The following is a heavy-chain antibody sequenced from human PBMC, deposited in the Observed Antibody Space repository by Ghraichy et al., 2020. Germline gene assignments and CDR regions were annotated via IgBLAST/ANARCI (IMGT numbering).Heavy chain of an antibody. D-gene: IGHD3-3*01. Sequence: GGSLRLSCAASGFTFSNAWMSWVRQAPGKGLEWVGRIKSKTDGGTTDYAAPVKGRFTISRDDSKNTLYLQMNSLKTEDTAVYYCTTLSPIYYDFWSGYYPGWFDPWGQGTLVTVSS. V-gene: IGHV3-15*01. CDR2: IKSKTDGGTT. CDR1: GFTFSNAW. J-gene: IGHJ5*02. CDR3: TTLSPIYYDFWSGYYPGWFDP.